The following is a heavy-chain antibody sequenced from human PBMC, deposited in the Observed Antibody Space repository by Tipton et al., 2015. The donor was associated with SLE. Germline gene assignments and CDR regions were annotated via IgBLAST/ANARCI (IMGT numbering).Heavy chain of an antibody. V-gene: IGHV4-59*11. CDR1: DASISGHY. J-gene: IGHJ4*02. Sequence: TLSLTCTVSDASISGHYWSWIRQPPGKGLEWIGYIHYTGSTFYNPSLKSRVTMSVDTSKNQFSLRLTSVTAADTAVYYCARDSGYQFGNWSQGTLVTVSS. CDR3: ARDSGYQFGN. D-gene: IGHD3-22*01. CDR2: IHYTGST.